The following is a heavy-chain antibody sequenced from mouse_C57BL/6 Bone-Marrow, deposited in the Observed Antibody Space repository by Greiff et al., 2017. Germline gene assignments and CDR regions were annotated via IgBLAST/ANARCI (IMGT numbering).Heavy chain of an antibody. D-gene: IGHD3-1*01. V-gene: IGHV1-69*01. J-gene: IGHJ2*01. CDR1: GYTFTSSW. CDR3: ARSSQLWNYFDD. CDR2: IDPSDSYT. Sequence: QVQLQQPGAELVMPGASVKLSCKASGYTFTSSWMHWVKQRPGQGLEWIGEIDPSDSYTNYTQKFKGKSPLTVDKSSSTAYMQLSSLTSEDSAVYYCARSSQLWNYFDDWGQGTTLTVSS.